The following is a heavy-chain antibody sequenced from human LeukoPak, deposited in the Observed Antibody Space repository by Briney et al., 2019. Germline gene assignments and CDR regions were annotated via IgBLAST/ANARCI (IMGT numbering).Heavy chain of an antibody. V-gene: IGHV4-39*01. CDR2: IYYSGST. CDR1: GGSISSSSYY. J-gene: IGHJ4*02. CDR3: ASRRSSWCRGGYFDY. D-gene: IGHD6-13*01. Sequence: PSETLSLTCTVSGGSISSSSYYWGWIRQPPGKGLEWIGSIYYSGSTYYNPSLKSRVTISVDTSKNQFSLKLSSVTAADTAVYYCASRRSSWCRGGYFDYWGQGTLVTVSS.